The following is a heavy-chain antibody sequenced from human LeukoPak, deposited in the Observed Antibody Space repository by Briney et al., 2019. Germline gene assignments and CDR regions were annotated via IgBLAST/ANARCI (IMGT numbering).Heavy chain of an antibody. J-gene: IGHJ3*02. CDR3: ARGLQENLAWLKAFSAFDI. CDR1: GYTFNSYG. Sequence: ASVKVSCKASGYTFNSYGISWVRQAPGQGLEWMGWISAYNGNTNYAQKLQGRVTMTTDTSTRTVHMELRSLRSDGTAVYYCARGLQENLAWLKAFSAFDIWGQGTMVTVSS. CDR2: ISAYNGNT. V-gene: IGHV1-18*01. D-gene: IGHD5-24*01.